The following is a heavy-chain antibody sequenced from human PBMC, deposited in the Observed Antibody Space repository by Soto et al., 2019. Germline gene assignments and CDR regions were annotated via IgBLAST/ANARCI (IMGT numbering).Heavy chain of an antibody. V-gene: IGHV3-11*05. D-gene: IGHD3-10*01. CDR2: ISGSSGYT. CDR1: GFSFSDSY. Sequence: QVQLVESGGGLVKPGGSLRLSCAASGFSFSDSYMSWVRQAPGKGLEWVAYISGSSGYTGYADSVKGRFTISRDNAKNSLYLQXXXLXXXXXXVYXCARDRGGYGPPDVWGQGTTVTVSS. J-gene: IGHJ6*02. CDR3: ARDRGGYGPPDV.